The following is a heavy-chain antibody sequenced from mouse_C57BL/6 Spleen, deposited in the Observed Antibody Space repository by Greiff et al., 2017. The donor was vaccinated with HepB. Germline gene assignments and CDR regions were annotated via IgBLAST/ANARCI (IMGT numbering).Heavy chain of an antibody. Sequence: QVQLQQSGPELVKPGASVKISCKASGYAFSSSWMNWVKQRPGKGLEWIGRIYPGDGDTNYNGKFKGKATLTADKSSSTAYMQLRSLTSEDSAVYFCARDGYYEYPYAMDYWGQGTSVTVSS. CDR3: ARDGYYEYPYAMDY. V-gene: IGHV1-82*01. D-gene: IGHD2-4*01. CDR1: GYAFSSSW. J-gene: IGHJ4*01. CDR2: IYPGDGDT.